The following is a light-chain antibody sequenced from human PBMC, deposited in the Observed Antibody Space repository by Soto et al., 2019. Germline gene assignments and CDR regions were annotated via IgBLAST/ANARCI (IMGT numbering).Light chain of an antibody. J-gene: IGLJ2*01. CDR3: TSYTTSATPVV. Sequence: QSVLTQPAPVSGSPGQSITISCTGTSSDVGGYDYVSWFQQHPGKVPKLIIYVVNNRPSGVSNRFSGSKSGNTASLTISGLQPEDEADYYCTSYTTSATPVVFGGGTKLTVL. CDR2: VVN. V-gene: IGLV2-14*01. CDR1: SSDVGGYDY.